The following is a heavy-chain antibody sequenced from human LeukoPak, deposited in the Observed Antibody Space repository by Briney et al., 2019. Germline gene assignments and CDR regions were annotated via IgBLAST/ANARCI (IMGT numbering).Heavy chain of an antibody. Sequence: GGSLRLSCAASGFTFNTFDMTWVRQAPGKGLEWVSYTSSGSSSRYYADSVKGRFTISRDNAKNSLYLQMNSLRAEDTAVYFCARLRYYAVDVWGQGTTAIVSS. CDR3: ARLRYYAVDV. J-gene: IGHJ6*02. V-gene: IGHV3-48*01. CDR2: TSSGSSSR. CDR1: GFTFNTFD.